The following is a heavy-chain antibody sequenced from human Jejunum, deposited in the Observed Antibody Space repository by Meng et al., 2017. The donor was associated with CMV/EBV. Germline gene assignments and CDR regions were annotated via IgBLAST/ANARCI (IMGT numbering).Heavy chain of an antibody. J-gene: IGHJ5*02. V-gene: IGHV3-23*01. Sequence: EVQLLESGGGLVQPGGSLRVSCTASGSTFRNYAMCWVRQAPGKGLEWVSVITGSDGSTYYADSVKGRFTISRDSSKNTLYLQMNSLRAEDTAVYYCAKLVRAWGQGTLVTVA. D-gene: IGHD3-10*02. CDR3: AKLVRA. CDR2: ITGSDGST. CDR1: GSTFRNYA.